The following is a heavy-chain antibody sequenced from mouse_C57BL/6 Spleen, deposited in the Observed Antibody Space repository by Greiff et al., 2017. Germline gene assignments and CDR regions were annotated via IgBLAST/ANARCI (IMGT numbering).Heavy chain of an antibody. J-gene: IGHJ4*01. CDR2: ILPGGGST. Sequence: QVQLKESGAELMKPGASVTLSCTATGYTFTGYWIEWVKQRPGHGLEWIGEILPGGGSTNYNAKFKGKATFTADTSSNTAYMQLSSLTTEDSAIYYCAGRYSNDGGDAMDYWGQGTTVTVSS. CDR1: GYTFTGYW. D-gene: IGHD2-12*01. V-gene: IGHV1-9*01. CDR3: AGRYSNDGGDAMDY.